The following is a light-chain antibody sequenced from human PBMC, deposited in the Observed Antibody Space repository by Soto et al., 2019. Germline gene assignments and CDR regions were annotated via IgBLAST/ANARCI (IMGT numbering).Light chain of an antibody. CDR2: DVT. CDR3: CSYTTSNTRQIV. J-gene: IGLJ1*01. Sequence: QSVLTQPASVSGSPGQSITISCTGTSSDVGGYNYVLRYQQQPGKAPKFMIYDVTNRSSGVSNRFSGSKSGNSASLTISGHQAENEGDYYCCSYTTSNTRQIVFGTGTKLTVL. V-gene: IGLV2-14*01. CDR1: SSDVGGYNY.